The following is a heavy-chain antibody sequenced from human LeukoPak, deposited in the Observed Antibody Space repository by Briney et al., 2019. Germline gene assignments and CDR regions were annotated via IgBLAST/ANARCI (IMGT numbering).Heavy chain of an antibody. CDR3: ARDQKSTLTIDY. CDR2: INPNSGGT. CDR1: GYSFTGYY. J-gene: IGHJ4*02. Sequence: ASVNVSCKASGYSFTGYYMHWVRQAPGQGLEWMGWINPNSGGTNYAQKFQGRVTMTRDTSISTAYMELSRLRSDDTAVYYCARDQKSTLTIDYWGQGTLVTVSS. V-gene: IGHV1-2*02. D-gene: IGHD3-10*01.